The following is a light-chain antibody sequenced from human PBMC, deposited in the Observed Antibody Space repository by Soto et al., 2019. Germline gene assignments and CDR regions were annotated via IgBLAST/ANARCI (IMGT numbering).Light chain of an antibody. CDR2: GAS. Sequence: DIQMTQSPSSLSASVGDRVTITCRASQRITGYLSYLHWYQQKPGKGPRLLIYGASVLESGVPSRFSGSGSGTEFTLTISDLPPEDVATYYCQQSYSSVVTFGGGSKVEIK. CDR3: QQSYSSVVT. V-gene: IGKV1-39*01. J-gene: IGKJ4*01. CDR1: QRITGY.